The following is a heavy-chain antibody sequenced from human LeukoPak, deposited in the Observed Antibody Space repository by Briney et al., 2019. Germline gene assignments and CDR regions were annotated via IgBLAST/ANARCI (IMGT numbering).Heavy chain of an antibody. CDR3: AKHRGYSSGWSDY. CDR1: GFTFSSYA. J-gene: IGHJ4*02. Sequence: GGSLRLSCAASGFTFSSYAMSWVRQAPGKGLEWVSVISGSGGSTYYVDSVKGRFTISRDNSKNTLYLQMNSLRAEDTAVYYCAKHRGYSSGWSDYWGQGSLVTVSS. CDR2: ISGSGGST. D-gene: IGHD6-19*01. V-gene: IGHV3-23*01.